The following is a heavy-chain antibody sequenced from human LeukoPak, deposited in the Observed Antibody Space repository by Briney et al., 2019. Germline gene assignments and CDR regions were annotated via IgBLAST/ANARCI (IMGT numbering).Heavy chain of an antibody. CDR3: ARGRDSSGYYDH. V-gene: IGHV3-23*01. CDR1: GFTFSSHA. Sequence: GGSLRLSCAASGFTFSSHAMSWVRQAPGKGLEWVSAISGSGGSTYYADSVRGRFTISRDNPKNTLYLQMNSLRAEDMAVYYCARGRDSSGYYDHWGQGTLVTVTS. J-gene: IGHJ4*02. CDR2: ISGSGGST. D-gene: IGHD3-22*01.